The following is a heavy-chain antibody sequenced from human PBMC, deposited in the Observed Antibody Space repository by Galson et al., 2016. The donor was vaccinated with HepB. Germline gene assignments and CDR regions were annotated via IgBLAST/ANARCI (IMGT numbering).Heavy chain of an antibody. CDR2: ITYSGTT. CDR3: ARQHPTGDAPDL. V-gene: IGHV4-39*01. CDR1: GFSVRGSNYH. D-gene: IGHD4-17*01. J-gene: IGHJ5*02. Sequence: SETLSLTCFVSGFSVRGSNYHWGWIRQSPGKGLEWVGSITYSGTTYYNPSLKSRVTVSVDTSRDHSSLMLESVTAADAAVYYCARQHPTGDAPDLWGQGTLVTVSS.